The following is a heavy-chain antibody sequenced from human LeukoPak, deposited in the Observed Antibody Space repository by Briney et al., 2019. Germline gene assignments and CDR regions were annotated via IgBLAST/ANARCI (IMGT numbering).Heavy chain of an antibody. CDR1: GYSFTSYW. CDR2: IYPGDSDT. D-gene: IGHD2-2*01. V-gene: IGHV5-51*01. Sequence: GEALQISCQGSGYSFTSYWIGWVRPVPGKGLEWMGIIYPGDSDTRYSPSFQGRVTISADKSISTAYLQWSSLKASDTAMYYCARSRGPYPNWFDPWGQGTLVTVSS. CDR3: ARSRGPYPNWFDP. J-gene: IGHJ5*02.